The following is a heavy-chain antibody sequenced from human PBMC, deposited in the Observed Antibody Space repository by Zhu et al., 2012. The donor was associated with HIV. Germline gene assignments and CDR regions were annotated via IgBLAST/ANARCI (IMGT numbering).Heavy chain of an antibody. D-gene: IGHD5-12*01. V-gene: IGHV4-59*11. CDR2: FYSSGSA. CDR3: ARAPSGLRLDN. CDR1: GGSLISQY. J-gene: IGHJ4*02. Sequence: QVQLQESGPGLVKPSETLSLNCTVSGGSLISQYWSWIRQPPGKGLEWIGYFYSSGSARYNPSLKSRVTISVDTSKNFFSLKLRSVTAADTAVYYCARAPSGLRLDNWGQGNPGHRLL.